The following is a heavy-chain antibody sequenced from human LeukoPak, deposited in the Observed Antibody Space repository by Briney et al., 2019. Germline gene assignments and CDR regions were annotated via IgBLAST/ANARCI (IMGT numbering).Heavy chain of an antibody. V-gene: IGHV3-23*01. CDR1: GFTLRSYV. D-gene: IGHD3-10*01. CDR2: ISNSNGNT. J-gene: IGHJ4*02. Sequence: PGGSLRLSCVASGFTLRSYVMNWVRQTPGKGLEWVSSISNSNGNTYYADSVKGRFTISRDNSKNTLYLQMNSLRAEDTAVYYCAKDIGSYYDYWGQGILVTVSS. CDR3: AKDIGSYYDY.